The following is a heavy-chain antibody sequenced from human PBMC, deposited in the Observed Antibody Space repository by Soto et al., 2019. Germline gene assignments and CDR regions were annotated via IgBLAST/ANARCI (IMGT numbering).Heavy chain of an antibody. V-gene: IGHV3-23*01. CDR3: AKGRGGSGSLTPRVDF. D-gene: IGHD3-10*01. CDR1: GFTFNNYA. CDR2: ISGGGDTT. Sequence: EVQLLESGGGLVQPGGSLRLSCAASGFTFNNYAMTWVRQAPGKGLEWVSVISGGGDTTSYADSVTGRFTVSRDGSRNTLYLQMSSLRAEDRALYYCAKGRGGSGSLTPRVDFWGQGTLVTVSS. J-gene: IGHJ4*02.